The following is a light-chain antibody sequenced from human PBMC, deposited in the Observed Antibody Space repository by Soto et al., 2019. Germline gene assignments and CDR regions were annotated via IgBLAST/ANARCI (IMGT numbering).Light chain of an antibody. CDR3: QQYNDWPPLT. Sequence: DIKMTQSPATLSVSPGARVTLSCRASQSVGSNLAWYQQKRGQAPNLLIYSASTRAAGIPARFSGSGSGTEFTLTISSLQSEDFAVYYCQQYNDWPPLTFGGGTKVEIK. V-gene: IGKV3-15*01. CDR2: SAS. CDR1: QSVGSN. J-gene: IGKJ4*01.